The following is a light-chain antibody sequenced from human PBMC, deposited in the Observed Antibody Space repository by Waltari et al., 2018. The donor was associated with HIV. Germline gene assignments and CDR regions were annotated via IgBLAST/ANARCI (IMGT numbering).Light chain of an antibody. J-gene: IGLJ3*02. CDR2: DNN. CDR1: RSNIGNNY. CDR3: GTWDTSLSAGV. Sequence: QSVLTQPPSVSAAPGQTVVISCSGSRSNIGNNYVSWFQQPPGTAPKFIIYDNNKRPSGIPDRFAGSRSGTSATLSITGLQTGDEADYYCGTWDTSLSAGVFGGGTKVTVL. V-gene: IGLV1-51*01.